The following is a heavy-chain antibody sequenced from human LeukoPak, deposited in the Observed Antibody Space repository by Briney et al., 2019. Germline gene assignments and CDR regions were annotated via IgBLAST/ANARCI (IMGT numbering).Heavy chain of an antibody. CDR1: GGSISSYY. CDR3: AGEQRPIGGVFFFYYMDV. CDR2: IYYSGST. Sequence: SETLSLTCTVSGGSISSYYWSWIRQPPGKGLEWIGYIYYSGSTTYNPSHKSRVAISVDTSNNQFSLKLNSVTAADTAAYYCAGEQRPIGGVFFFYYMDVWGKGTTVTVSS. D-gene: IGHD3-16*01. J-gene: IGHJ6*03. V-gene: IGHV4-59*01.